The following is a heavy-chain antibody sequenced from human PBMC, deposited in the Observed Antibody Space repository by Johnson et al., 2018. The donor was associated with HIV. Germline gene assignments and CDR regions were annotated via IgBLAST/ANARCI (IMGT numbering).Heavy chain of an antibody. Sequence: QVQLVESGGGVVQPGRSLRLTCAVSGPTYSRYVMHWVRQAPGKELEWVAVMSYDGSDKYYADSVKGRFSISRDNSKNTLYVQMNRLTTEDTAVYFCARGFCTSSSHWDAFDLWGQGTMVTVSS. CDR2: MSYDGSDK. V-gene: IGHV3-30*04. CDR3: ARGFCTSSSHWDAFDL. CDR1: GPTYSRYV. J-gene: IGHJ3*01. D-gene: IGHD2-2*01.